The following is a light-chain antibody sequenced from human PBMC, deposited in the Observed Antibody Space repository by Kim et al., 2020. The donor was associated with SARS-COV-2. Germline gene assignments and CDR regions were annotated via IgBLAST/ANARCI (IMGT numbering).Light chain of an antibody. CDR3: QHRRTWPLT. J-gene: IGKJ2*01. CDR2: GAS. V-gene: IGKV3D-20*02. CDR1: QSVTSSY. Sequence: EIVLTQSPGTLSLSPGERATLSCRASQSVTSSYLAWFQQKPGQSPRVLIYGASSRATGIPDRFSGSGSGTDFTLTISSLEPEDFAVYYCQHRRTWPLTFGQGTKLEI.